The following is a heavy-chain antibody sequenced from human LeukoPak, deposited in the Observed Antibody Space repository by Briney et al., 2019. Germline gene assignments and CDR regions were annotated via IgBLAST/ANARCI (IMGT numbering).Heavy chain of an antibody. V-gene: IGHV1-69*13. CDR1: GGTFSSYA. CDR2: IIPIFGTA. D-gene: IGHD3-3*01. J-gene: IGHJ4*02. Sequence: SVKVSCKASGGTFSSYAISWVRQAPGQGLEWMGGIIPIFGTANYAQKFQGRVTITADESTSTAYMELSSLRSEDTAVYYCARDKLTNYDFWSGDDYWGQGTLVTVSS. CDR3: ARDKLTNYDFWSGDDY.